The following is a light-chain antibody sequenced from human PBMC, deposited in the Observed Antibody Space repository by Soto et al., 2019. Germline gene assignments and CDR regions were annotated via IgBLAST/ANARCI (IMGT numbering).Light chain of an antibody. Sequence: EILMTQYPATLSLSPGERDTLSFRASQSVSSNLAWYQQKPGQAPRLLIYDASTRATGIPARFSGSGSGTDFTLTISRLEPEDFAVYFCQQYGSSPTTFGQGTKVDIK. V-gene: IGKV3-20*01. CDR2: DAS. CDR1: QSVSSN. CDR3: QQYGSSPTT. J-gene: IGKJ1*01.